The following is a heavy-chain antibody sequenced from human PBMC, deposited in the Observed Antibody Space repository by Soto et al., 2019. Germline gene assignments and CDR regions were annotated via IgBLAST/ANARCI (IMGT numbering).Heavy chain of an antibody. V-gene: IGHV3-53*04. CDR2: IYSGGST. CDR3: AREASSGWIGY. Sequence: GESLKISCAASGFTVSSNYMSWVRQAPGKGLEWVSVIYSGGSTYYADSVKGRFTISRHNSKNTLYLQMNSLRAEDTAVYYCAREASSGWIGYWGQGTLVTVSS. J-gene: IGHJ4*02. CDR1: GFTVSSNY. D-gene: IGHD6-19*01.